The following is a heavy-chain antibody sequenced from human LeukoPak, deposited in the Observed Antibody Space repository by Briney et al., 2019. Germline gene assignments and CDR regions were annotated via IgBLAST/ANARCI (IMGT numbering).Heavy chain of an antibody. J-gene: IGHJ4*02. CDR2: IRTKAYGGTT. D-gene: IGHD1-26*01. CDR1: GFTFGDYA. Sequence: GRSLRLSCRASGFTFGDYAMSWVRQAPGKGLEWVGFIRTKAYGGTTEYAASVKGRFTISRDDSKSIVYLQMNSLKTEDTAVYYCARELSGSYYDFDYWGQGTLVTVSS. V-gene: IGHV3-49*04. CDR3: ARELSGSYYDFDY.